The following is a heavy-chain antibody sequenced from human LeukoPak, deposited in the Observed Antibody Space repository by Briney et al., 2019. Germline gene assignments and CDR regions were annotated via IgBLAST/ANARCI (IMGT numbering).Heavy chain of an antibody. V-gene: IGHV3-11*01. CDR2: ISSSGSTI. CDR1: GFTFSDYY. D-gene: IGHD5-18*01. CDR3: ARDLFRGYSYGPPNY. Sequence: GGSLRLSCAASGFTFSDYYMSWIRQAPGKGLEWVSYISSSGSTIYYADSVKGRFTLSRDNAKNSLYLQMNSLRAEDTAVYYCARDLFRGYSYGPPNYWGQGTLVTVSS. J-gene: IGHJ4*02.